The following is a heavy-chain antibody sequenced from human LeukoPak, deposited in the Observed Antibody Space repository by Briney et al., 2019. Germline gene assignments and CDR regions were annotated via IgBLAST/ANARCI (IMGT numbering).Heavy chain of an antibody. V-gene: IGHV4-39*07. CDR1: GGSISSSSYY. Sequence: PSETLSLTCTVSGGSISSSSYYWGWVRQPPGKGLEWIGSIYYSGSTNYNPSLKSRVTISVDTSKNQFSLELNSVTAADTAVYYCARPPSSSKLDAFDIWGQGTMVTVSS. CDR3: ARPPSSSKLDAFDI. CDR2: IYYSGST. D-gene: IGHD6-6*01. J-gene: IGHJ3*02.